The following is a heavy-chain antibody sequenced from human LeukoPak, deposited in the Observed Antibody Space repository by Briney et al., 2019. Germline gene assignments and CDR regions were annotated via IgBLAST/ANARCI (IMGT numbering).Heavy chain of an antibody. CDR2: MYSSGST. Sequence: SETLSLTCTVSGGSISSSSYYWGWIRQPPGKGLEWIGSMYSSGSTYDHPSLKSRVTISIDTSKNQFSLNLSSVTAADTAVYYCATSQTGTGYHWGQGTLVTVSS. CDR1: GGSISSSSYY. D-gene: IGHD1-1*01. CDR3: ATSQTGTGYH. V-gene: IGHV4-39*07. J-gene: IGHJ5*02.